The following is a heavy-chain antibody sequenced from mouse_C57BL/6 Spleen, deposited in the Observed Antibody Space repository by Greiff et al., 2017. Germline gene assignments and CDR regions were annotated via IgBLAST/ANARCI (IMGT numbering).Heavy chain of an antibody. J-gene: IGHJ4*01. D-gene: IGHD1-1*01. Sequence: VQLQQSGPGLVQPSPSLSITCTASGFSLTSYGVHWVRQSPGQGLEWMGVIWSGGGTDYYAAFISSLIISKDNAKSQVFFKMNSLQADDTAIYYCARNAPYDNGSRLYAMDYWGQGTSGTVSS. CDR2: IWSGGGT. CDR3: ARNAPYDNGSRLYAMDY. V-gene: IGHV2-2*01. CDR1: GFSLTSYG.